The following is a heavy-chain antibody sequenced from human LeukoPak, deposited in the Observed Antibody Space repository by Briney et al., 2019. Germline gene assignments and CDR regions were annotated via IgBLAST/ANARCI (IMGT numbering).Heavy chain of an antibody. V-gene: IGHV4-39*01. D-gene: IGHD3-9*01. CDR2: IHYSGST. J-gene: IGHJ5*02. Sequence: SETLSPTCTVSGGSIRSSDYYWAWIRQPPGRGMEWIGTIHYSGSTFYKPTLKSRLTVSADTSRNQFYMKLSPVTAADTAVYYCARASGVLPSFEWANWFDTWGQGSLVTVSS. CDR1: GGSIRSSDYY. CDR3: ARASGVLPSFEWANWFDT.